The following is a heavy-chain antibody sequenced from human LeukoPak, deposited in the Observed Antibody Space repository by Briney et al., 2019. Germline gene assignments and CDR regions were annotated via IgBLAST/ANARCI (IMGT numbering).Heavy chain of an antibody. CDR1: GGTFSAYY. Sequence: NPSETLSLTCAVYGGTFSAYYWIWIRKPPGKGLEWIAEISHSGSTNYNPPLRSRATMSVDTSENQFSLKLRSVTAADTAVYYCARGRRCSGASCYPTKWFDRWGQGTLVTVSS. CDR2: ISHSGST. J-gene: IGHJ5*02. CDR3: ARGRRCSGASCYPTKWFDR. V-gene: IGHV4-34*01. D-gene: IGHD2-2*01.